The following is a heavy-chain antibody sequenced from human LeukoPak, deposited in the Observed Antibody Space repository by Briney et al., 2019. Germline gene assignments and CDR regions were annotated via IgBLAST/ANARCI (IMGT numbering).Heavy chain of an antibody. D-gene: IGHD3-10*01. Sequence: GGSLRLSCAASGFTFSNAWMSWVRQAPGKGLEWVGRIKSKTDGGTIGHAAPVKGRFTISRDDSKNMMYLQMNSLKTEDTAVYYCSTDYYGSGRPGFGYWGQGSLVTVSS. J-gene: IGHJ4*02. CDR1: GFTFSNAW. V-gene: IGHV3-15*01. CDR3: STDYYGSGRPGFGY. CDR2: IKSKTDGGTI.